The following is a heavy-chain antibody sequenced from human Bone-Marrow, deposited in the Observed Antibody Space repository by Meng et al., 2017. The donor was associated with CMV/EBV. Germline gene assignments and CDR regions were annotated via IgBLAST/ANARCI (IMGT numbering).Heavy chain of an antibody. J-gene: IGHJ4*02. CDR2: IYYSGST. D-gene: IGHD2-15*01. V-gene: IGHV4-31*03. Sequence: SETLSLTCTVSGGSISSGGYYWSWIRQHPGKGLEWIGYIYYSGSTYYNPSLKSRVTISVDTSKNQFSLKLSSVTAADTAVYYCARDGGNYFDDWGQGTLVTVSS. CDR1: GGSISSGGYY. CDR3: ARDGGNYFDD.